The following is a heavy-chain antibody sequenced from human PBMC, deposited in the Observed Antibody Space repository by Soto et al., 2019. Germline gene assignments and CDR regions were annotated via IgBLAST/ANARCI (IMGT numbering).Heavy chain of an antibody. CDR1: GGSITDYS. CDR3: ARESGDNCAYVVD. J-gene: IGHJ4*02. V-gene: IGHV4-4*07. CDR2: ISINGNS. Sequence: QAQVKESGPGLVKPSETLSLTCTVSGGSITDYSWSWIRQPAGKGLEWLGRISINGNSHYHPSLRSRVTMSIEASKNQFSLKLRSVSAADTAVYYCARESGDNCAYVVDWGQGTLVTVSS. D-gene: IGHD1-20*01.